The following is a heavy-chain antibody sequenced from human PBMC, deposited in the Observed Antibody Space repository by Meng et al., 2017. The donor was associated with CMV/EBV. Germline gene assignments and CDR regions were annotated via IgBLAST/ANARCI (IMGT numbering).Heavy chain of an antibody. D-gene: IGHD2-2*01. J-gene: IGHJ3*02. Sequence: APVKVSCKASGYTFTGYYMHWVRQAPGQGLEWMGWINPNSGGTNYAQKFQGRVTMTRDTSISTAYMELSRLRSDDTAVYYCARVYQLLSAFDIWGQGTMVTVSS. V-gene: IGHV1-2*02. CDR2: INPNSGGT. CDR1: GYTFTGYY. CDR3: ARVYQLLSAFDI.